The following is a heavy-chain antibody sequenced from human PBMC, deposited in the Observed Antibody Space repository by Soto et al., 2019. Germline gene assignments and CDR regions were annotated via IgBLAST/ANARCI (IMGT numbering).Heavy chain of an antibody. CDR1: GFTLSNYA. CDR2: ISANDVGT. Sequence: XGSLRLSFEASGFTLSNYAMIWVRQTPGKGLEWVSLISANDVGTYYAESVKTRFTISTDQSRNTVYLQMDRLRADDTAIYYCAKAKNDYNWDNRPPFDYWGQGTLFTVSS. D-gene: IGHD1-20*01. V-gene: IGHV3-23*01. J-gene: IGHJ4*02. CDR3: AKAKNDYNWDNRPPFDY.